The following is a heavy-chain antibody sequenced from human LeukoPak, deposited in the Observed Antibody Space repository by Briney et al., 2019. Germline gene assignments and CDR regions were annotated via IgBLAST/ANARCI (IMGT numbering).Heavy chain of an antibody. V-gene: IGHV3-30*03. CDR3: ARSPITGTTGRFDY. Sequence: PGGSLRLSCAASGFTFSSYGMHWVRRAPGKGLEWVAVISYDGSNKYYADSVKGRFTISRDNAKNSLYLQMNSLRAEDTAVYYCARSPITGTTGRFDYWGQGTLVTVSS. CDR2: ISYDGSNK. J-gene: IGHJ4*02. CDR1: GFTFSSYG. D-gene: IGHD1-20*01.